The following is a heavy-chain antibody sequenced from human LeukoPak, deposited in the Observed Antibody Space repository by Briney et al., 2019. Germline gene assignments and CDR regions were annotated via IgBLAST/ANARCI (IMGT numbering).Heavy chain of an antibody. CDR1: GYTFSSYG. J-gene: IGHJ5*02. CDR3: ARSLVVGATYPYH. D-gene: IGHD1-26*01. Sequence: GGSLRLSCAASGYTFSSYGMTWVRQAPGKGLEWVSYISSSSSTIYYADSVKGRFTISRDNAKNSLYLQLNSLRAEDTAVYYCARSLVVGATYPYHWGQETLVTVSS. V-gene: IGHV3-48*01. CDR2: ISSSSSTI.